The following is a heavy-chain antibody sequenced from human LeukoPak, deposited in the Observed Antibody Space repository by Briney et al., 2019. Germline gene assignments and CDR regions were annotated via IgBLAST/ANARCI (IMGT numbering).Heavy chain of an antibody. CDR1: GFTFSSYA. CDR3: ATAYGDYDYYFDY. CDR2: ISGSGGST. Sequence: GGSLRLSCAASGFTFSSYAMSWVRQAPGTGLEWVSAISGSGGSTYYADSVKGRFTISRDNSKNTLYLQMNSLRAEDTAVYYCATAYGDYDYYFDYWGQGTLVTVSS. J-gene: IGHJ4*02. D-gene: IGHD4-17*01. V-gene: IGHV3-23*01.